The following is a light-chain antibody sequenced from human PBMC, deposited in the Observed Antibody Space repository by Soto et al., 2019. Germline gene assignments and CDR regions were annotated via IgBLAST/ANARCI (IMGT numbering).Light chain of an antibody. CDR2: EVN. CDR1: SSDVGGYNY. J-gene: IGLJ1*01. CDR3: SSYAGSSNA. V-gene: IGLV2-8*01. Sequence: SVLTQPPSASGSPGQSVAISCTGTSSDVGGYNYVSWYQQHPGKAPKLMIYEVNKRPSGVPDRFSGSKPGNTASLTVSGLQAEDEADYYCSSYAGSSNAFGTGTKVTVL.